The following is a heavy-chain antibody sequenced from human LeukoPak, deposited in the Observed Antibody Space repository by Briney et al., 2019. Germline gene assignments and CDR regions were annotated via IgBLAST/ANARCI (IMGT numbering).Heavy chain of an antibody. CDR2: IWYDGSNK. D-gene: IGHD3-3*01. CDR3: ARDRVIFGVVNTYYFDY. J-gene: IGHJ4*02. CDR1: GFTFSSYG. V-gene: IGHV3-33*01. Sequence: GRSLRLSCAASGFTFSSYGMHWVRQAPGKGLEWVAVIWYDGSNKYYADSVKGRFTISRDNSKNTLYQQMNSLRAEDTAVYYCARDRVIFGVVNTYYFDYWGQGTLVTVSS.